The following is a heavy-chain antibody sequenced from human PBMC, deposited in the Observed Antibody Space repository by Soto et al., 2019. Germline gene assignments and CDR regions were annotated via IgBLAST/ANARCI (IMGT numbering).Heavy chain of an antibody. Sequence: QVQLQESGPGLVKPSQTLSLTCTVSGGSISSGGYYWSWIRQHPGKGLEWIGYIYYSGSTYYNPSFKRRVTISVDTSKNQFSLKLSSVTAADTAVYYCARGPRGYCSGGSCSFDYWGQGTLVTVSS. V-gene: IGHV4-31*03. CDR1: GGSISSGGYY. J-gene: IGHJ4*02. CDR3: ARGPRGYCSGGSCSFDY. CDR2: IYYSGST. D-gene: IGHD2-15*01.